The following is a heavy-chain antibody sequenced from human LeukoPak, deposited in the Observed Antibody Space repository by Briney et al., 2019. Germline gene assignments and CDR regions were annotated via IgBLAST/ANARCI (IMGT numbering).Heavy chain of an antibody. CDR2: IRSKANSYAT. V-gene: IGHV3-73*01. Sequence: PGGSLRLSCAASGFTFSGSAMHWVRQASGKGLEWVGRIRSKANSYATAYAASVKGRFTISRDDSKNTAYLQMNSLKTEDTAVYYCTSRSGSWENWFDPWGQGTLVTVSS. CDR1: GFTFSGSA. D-gene: IGHD3-10*01. CDR3: TSRSGSWENWFDP. J-gene: IGHJ5*02.